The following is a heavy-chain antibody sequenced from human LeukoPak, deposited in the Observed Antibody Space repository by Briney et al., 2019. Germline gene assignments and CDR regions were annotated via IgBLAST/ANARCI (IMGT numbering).Heavy chain of an antibody. D-gene: IGHD6-19*01. V-gene: IGHV3-21*01. Sequence: PGGTLRLSCAASGFTFSSYGMSWVRQAPGKGLEWVSSISSSSSYIYYADSVKGRFTISRDNAKNSLYLQMNSLRAEDTAVYYCARHGSGIAVAGDNWGQGTLVTVSS. J-gene: IGHJ4*02. CDR2: ISSSSSYI. CDR3: ARHGSGIAVAGDN. CDR1: GFTFSSYG.